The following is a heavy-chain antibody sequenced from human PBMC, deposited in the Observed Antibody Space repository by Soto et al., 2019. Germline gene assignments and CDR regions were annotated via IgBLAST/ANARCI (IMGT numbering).Heavy chain of an antibody. CDR1: AFTFSSYR. Sequence: EVQLVESGGGLVKPGGSLRLSCAASAFTFSSYRMTWVRQAPGKGLEWVSSISSSSTYIYYADSVKGRFTISRDNAKNSLDLQMNSLRAEDTAVYYCARIGGSGTWDIDYWGQGTLVTVSS. CDR2: ISSSSTYI. V-gene: IGHV3-21*01. J-gene: IGHJ4*02. CDR3: ARIGGSGTWDIDY. D-gene: IGHD3-10*01.